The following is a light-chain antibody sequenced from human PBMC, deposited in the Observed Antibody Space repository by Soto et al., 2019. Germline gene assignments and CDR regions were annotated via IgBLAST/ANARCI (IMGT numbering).Light chain of an antibody. CDR1: SSDVGAYDF. CDR2: EVI. CDR3: SSYTTSSTRV. J-gene: IGLJ1*01. V-gene: IGLV2-14*03. Sequence: QSVLTQPASVSGSPGQSITISCTGTSSDVGAYDFVSWYQQHPDKAPKLMIYEVIYRPSGVSNRFSGSTSVNTATLTISGLRAEDEGDYYCSSYTTSSTRVFGTGTKVTVL.